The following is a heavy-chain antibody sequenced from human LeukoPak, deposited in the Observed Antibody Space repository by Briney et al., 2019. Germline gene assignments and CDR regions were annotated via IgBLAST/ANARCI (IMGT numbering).Heavy chain of an antibody. J-gene: IGHJ6*02. V-gene: IGHV3-33*01. CDR3: ARDWEAAGTLDV. Sequence: GGSLRLSCAASGFTFSSYGMHWVRQAPGKGLEWVAVIWYDGSNKYYADSVKGRFTISRDNSKNTLYLQMNSLRAEDTAVYYCARDWEAAGTLDVWGQGTTVTVSS. CDR2: IWYDGSNK. D-gene: IGHD6-25*01. CDR1: GFTFSSYG.